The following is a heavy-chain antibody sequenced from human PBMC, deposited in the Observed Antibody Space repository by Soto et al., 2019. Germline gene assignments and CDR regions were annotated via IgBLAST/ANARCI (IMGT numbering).Heavy chain of an antibody. CDR3: ARPSITWSTVDAFDI. J-gene: IGHJ3*02. CDR2: IIPIFGTA. CDR1: GGTFSSYA. D-gene: IGHD3-16*01. Sequence: ASVKVSCKASGGTFSSYAISWVRQAPGQGLEWMGGIIPIFGTANYAQKFQGRVTITADESTSTAYMELSSLRSEDAAVYYCARPSITWSTVDAFDIWGRGTMVNVSS. V-gene: IGHV1-69*13.